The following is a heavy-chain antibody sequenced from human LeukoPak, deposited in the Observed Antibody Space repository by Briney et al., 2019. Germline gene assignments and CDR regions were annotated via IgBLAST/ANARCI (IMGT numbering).Heavy chain of an antibody. CDR2: ISYDGRNK. V-gene: IGHV3-30*18. CDR3: AKERWLRFFDY. Sequence: GRSLRLSCAASGFTYISYGMHWVRQAPGKGLEWVAVISYDGRNKYYADSVKGRFTICRDNSKNTLYLEMNSLRAEDTAVYYCAKERWLRFFDYWGQGTLVTVSS. D-gene: IGHD5-12*01. CDR1: GFTYISYG. J-gene: IGHJ4*02.